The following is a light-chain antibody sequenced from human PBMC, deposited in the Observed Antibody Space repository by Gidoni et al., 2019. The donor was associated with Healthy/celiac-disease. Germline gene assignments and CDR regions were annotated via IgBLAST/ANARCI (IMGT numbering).Light chain of an antibody. CDR1: QSISSW. CDR2: KAS. V-gene: IGKV1-5*03. CDR3: QQYNSYRT. Sequence: DIQMTQSPSTLSASVGDRVTIPCRASQSISSWLAWYQQKPGKAPKLLIYKASSLESGVPSRLSGSGSGTEFTLTISSLQPDDFATYYCQQYNSYRTFGQGTKVEIK. J-gene: IGKJ1*01.